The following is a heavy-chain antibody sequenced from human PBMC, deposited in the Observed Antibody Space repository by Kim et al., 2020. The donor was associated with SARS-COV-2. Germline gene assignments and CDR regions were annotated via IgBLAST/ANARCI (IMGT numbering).Heavy chain of an antibody. Sequence: GSTYYADSVKGRFTISRDNSKNTLYLQMNSLRAEDTAVYYCAPTYYYDYWGQGTLVTVSS. CDR3: APTYYYDY. CDR2: GST. J-gene: IGHJ4*02. V-gene: IGHV3-23*01. D-gene: IGHD3-16*01.